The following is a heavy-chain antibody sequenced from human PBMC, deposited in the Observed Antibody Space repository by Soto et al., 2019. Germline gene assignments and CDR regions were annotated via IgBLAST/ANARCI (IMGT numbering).Heavy chain of an antibody. CDR2: ISYDGSNK. Sequence: QVQLVESGGGVVQPGRSLRLSCAASGFTFSSYGMHWVRQAPGKGLEWVAVISYDGSNKYYADSVKGRFTISRDNSQNTLYLQMNSLRAEDTAVYYCAKDRRVVDYYFDYWGQGPLVTVSS. CDR1: GFTFSSYG. D-gene: IGHD3-22*01. J-gene: IGHJ4*02. CDR3: AKDRRVVDYYFDY. V-gene: IGHV3-30*18.